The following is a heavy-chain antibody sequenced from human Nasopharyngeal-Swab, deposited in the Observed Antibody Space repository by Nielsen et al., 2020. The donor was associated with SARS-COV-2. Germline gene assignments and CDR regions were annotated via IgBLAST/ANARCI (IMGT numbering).Heavy chain of an antibody. CDR1: GDTFTNSA. J-gene: IGHJ3*01. D-gene: IGHD6-25*01. V-gene: IGHV1-69*10. CDR2: IVPALGLP. Sequence: SVKVSCKTSGDTFTNSAISWVRQAPGQGLEWMGGIVPALGLPNYAQKFRGRVTISADRSTTTSYLELSSLRSDDTAVYYCARRAAHYSDTTGLYSFDLWGQGTMVTVSS. CDR3: ARRAAHYSDTTGLYSFDL.